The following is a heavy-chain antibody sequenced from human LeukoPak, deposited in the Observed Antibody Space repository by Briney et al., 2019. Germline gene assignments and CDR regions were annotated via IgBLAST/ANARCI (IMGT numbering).Heavy chain of an antibody. V-gene: IGHV1-18*01. CDR2: ISAYNDNT. J-gene: IGHJ4*02. Sequence: ASVKVSCKASGYTFASYGIYWVRQAPGQGLEWMGWISAYNDNTKYAQKFQGRVTITADESTSTAYMELSSLRSEDTAVYYCARDDLRSSSAGDYWGQGTLVTVSS. CDR1: GYTFASYG. D-gene: IGHD6-6*01. CDR3: ARDDLRSSSAGDY.